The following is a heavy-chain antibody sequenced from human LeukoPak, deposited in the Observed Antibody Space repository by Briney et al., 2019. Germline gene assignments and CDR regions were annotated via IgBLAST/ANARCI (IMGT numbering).Heavy chain of an antibody. D-gene: IGHD2-15*01. J-gene: IGHJ6*02. CDR2: IYYSGST. Sequence: PSETLSLTCTVSGDPISSYYWSWIRQPPGKGLEWIGYIYYSGSTNYNPSLKSRVTISVDTSKNQFSLKLSSVTAADTAVYYCARQTGYCSGGSCHNTNYYYYGMDVWGQGTTVTVSS. V-gene: IGHV4-59*08. CDR3: ARQTGYCSGGSCHNTNYYYYGMDV. CDR1: GDPISSYY.